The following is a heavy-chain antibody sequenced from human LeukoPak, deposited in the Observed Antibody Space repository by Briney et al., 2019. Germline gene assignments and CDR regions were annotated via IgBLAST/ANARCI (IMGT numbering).Heavy chain of an antibody. V-gene: IGHV3-48*01. Sequence: GGSLRLSCVVSGFPFTNNPMNWVRQAPGKGLEWVSYISNDITTTYYAESVKGRFTISRDNARNSLYLQMNSLRVEDTAVYYCARDGGKSYEIDYWGQGTLVTVYS. J-gene: IGHJ4*02. D-gene: IGHD5-18*01. CDR1: GFPFTNNP. CDR2: ISNDITTT. CDR3: ARDGGKSYEIDY.